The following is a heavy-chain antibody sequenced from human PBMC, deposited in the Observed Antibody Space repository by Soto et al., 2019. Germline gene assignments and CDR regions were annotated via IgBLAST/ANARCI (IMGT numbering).Heavy chain of an antibody. CDR1: GGSISSGFYY. J-gene: IGHJ4*02. V-gene: IGHV4-39*01. CDR3: ARGDDFAGNDYFDY. D-gene: IGHD3-16*01. Sequence: QLQLQESGPGLVKPSETLSLTCTVSGGSISSGFYYWGWIRQPPGKGLEYIGSQYYAGSTYYNPSLQSRVTILVDTSKNQFSLKLSSVTAADTAVYFCARGDDFAGNDYFDYWGQGTLVTVSS. CDR2: QYYAGST.